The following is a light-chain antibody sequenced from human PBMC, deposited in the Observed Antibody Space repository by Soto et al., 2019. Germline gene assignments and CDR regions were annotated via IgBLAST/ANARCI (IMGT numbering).Light chain of an antibody. V-gene: IGLV2-14*01. J-gene: IGLJ2*01. CDR1: SSDVGCYNY. Sequence: QSALTQPASVSGSPGQSITISCTGTSSDVGCYNYVSWYQQHPGKAPKLMIYDVSNRPSGVSNRFSGSKSGNTASLTISGLQAEDEADYYCSSYTSSSTVVFGGGTQLTVL. CDR2: DVS. CDR3: SSYTSSSTVV.